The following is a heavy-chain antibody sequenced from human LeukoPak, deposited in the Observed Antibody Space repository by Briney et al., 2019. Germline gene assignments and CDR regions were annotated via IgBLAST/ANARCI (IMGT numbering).Heavy chain of an antibody. Sequence: PGGSLRLSCAASGFTFSSYGMHWVRQAPGKGLEWVAVIWYDGSNKYYADSVKGRFTISRDNSKNTLYLQMNSLRAEDTAVYYCAKDTMYYYGSGSYYGVFDYWGQGTLVTVSS. CDR2: IWYDGSNK. CDR1: GFTFSSYG. J-gene: IGHJ4*02. CDR3: AKDTMYYYGSGSYYGVFDY. V-gene: IGHV3-33*06. D-gene: IGHD3-10*01.